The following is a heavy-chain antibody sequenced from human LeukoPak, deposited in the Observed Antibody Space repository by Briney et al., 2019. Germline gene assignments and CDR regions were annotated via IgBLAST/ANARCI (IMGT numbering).Heavy chain of an antibody. CDR3: AELGITMIGGV. CDR1: GFIFSDFS. D-gene: IGHD3-10*02. Sequence: GGSLRLSCAVSGFIFSDFSMSWVRQAPGKGLEWVAKMNEYGSEIFYVDSVKGRFTISRDNAKNSLYLQMNSLRAEDTAVYYCAELGITMIGGVWGKGTTVTISS. V-gene: IGHV3-7*01. J-gene: IGHJ6*04. CDR2: MNEYGSEI.